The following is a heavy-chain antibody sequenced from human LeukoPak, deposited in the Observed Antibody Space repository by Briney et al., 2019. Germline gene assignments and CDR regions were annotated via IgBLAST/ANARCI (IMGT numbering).Heavy chain of an antibody. Sequence: SETLSLTCTVSGGSISSGDYYWSWIRQPPGKGLEWIGYIYHSGSTYYNPSLKSRVTISVDRSKNQFSLKLSSVTAADTAVYYCARLTVTTYYGMDVWGQGTTVTVSS. D-gene: IGHD4-17*01. V-gene: IGHV4-30-2*01. J-gene: IGHJ6*02. CDR1: GGSISSGDYY. CDR2: IYHSGST. CDR3: ARLTVTTYYGMDV.